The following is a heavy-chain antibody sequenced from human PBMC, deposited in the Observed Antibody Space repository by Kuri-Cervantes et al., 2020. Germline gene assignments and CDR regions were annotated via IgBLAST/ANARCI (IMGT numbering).Heavy chain of an antibody. V-gene: IGHV1-3*01. J-gene: IGHJ3*02. CDR2: INAGNGNT. D-gene: IGHD3-10*01. CDR1: GYTFTSYA. Sequence: ASVKVSCKASGYTFTSYAMHWVRQAPGQRLEWMGWINAGNGNTKYSQKLQGRVTITRDTSASTAYMELSSLRSEDTAVYYCARDQPWFGELLLSPGIPGPIWGQGTMVTVSS. CDR3: ARDQPWFGELLLSPGIPGPI.